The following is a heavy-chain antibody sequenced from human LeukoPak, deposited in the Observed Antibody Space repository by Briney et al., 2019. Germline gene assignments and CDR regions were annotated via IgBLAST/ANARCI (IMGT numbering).Heavy chain of an antibody. Sequence: GGSLRLSCAASGFTFSSYWMTWVRQAPGKGLEWVSYISTSTTIYYTDSVKGRFTISRDNAKSSLYLQMNSLRDEDTAVYYCARGYSYGPVYYFDYWGQGTLVTVSS. V-gene: IGHV3-48*02. J-gene: IGHJ4*02. CDR2: ISTSTTI. D-gene: IGHD5-18*01. CDR1: GFTFSSYW. CDR3: ARGYSYGPVYYFDY.